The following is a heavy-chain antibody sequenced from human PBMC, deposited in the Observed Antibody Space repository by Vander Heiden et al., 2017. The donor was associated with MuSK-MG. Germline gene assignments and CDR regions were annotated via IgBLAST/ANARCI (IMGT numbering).Heavy chain of an antibody. CDR2: IYSSGNT. CDR1: EFPVGRNS. Sequence: EVQLVESGGGLVQPGGSLRLSCTASEFPVGRNSMSWVRQAPGKGLEWVSVIYSSGNTYYADSVKGRVTISRDNSENTLYLQINSLRGEDTAVYYCARGGAYNYFDYWGQGTLVTVSS. J-gene: IGHJ4*02. D-gene: IGHD1-26*01. CDR3: ARGGAYNYFDY. V-gene: IGHV3-66*03.